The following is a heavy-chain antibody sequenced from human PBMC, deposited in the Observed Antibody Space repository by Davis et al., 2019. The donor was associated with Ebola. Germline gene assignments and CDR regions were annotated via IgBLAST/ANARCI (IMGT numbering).Heavy chain of an antibody. CDR3: TREDGRRWLQSDY. CDR2: IRSKAYGGTT. V-gene: IGHV3-49*04. Sequence: GGSLRLSCTASGFTFGDYAMSWVRQALGKGLEWVGCIRSKAYGGTTEYAASVKGRFTISRDDSKSIAYLQMNSLKTEDTAVYYCTREDGRRWLQSDYWGQGTLVTVSS. CDR1: GFTFGDYA. J-gene: IGHJ4*02. D-gene: IGHD5-24*01.